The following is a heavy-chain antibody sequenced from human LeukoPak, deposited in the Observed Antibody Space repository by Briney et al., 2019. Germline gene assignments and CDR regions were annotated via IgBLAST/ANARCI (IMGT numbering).Heavy chain of an antibody. Sequence: SETLSLTCAVYGGSFSGYYWSWIRAPLGEGREWICEIIHRGSADYNPSLKSRVTISVDTSKNQFSLKLSSVTAADTAVYYCARHPLGSSWYYYYYGMDVWGQGTTVTVSS. V-gene: IGHV4-34*12. D-gene: IGHD6-13*01. CDR3: ARHPLGSSWYYYYYGMDV. CDR1: GGSFSGYY. CDR2: IIHRGSA. J-gene: IGHJ6*02.